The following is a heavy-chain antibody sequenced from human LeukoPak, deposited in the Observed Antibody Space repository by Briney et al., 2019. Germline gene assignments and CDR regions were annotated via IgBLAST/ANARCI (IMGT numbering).Heavy chain of an antibody. CDR1: GYTFTGYY. D-gene: IGHD6-19*01. CDR2: INPTSFGT. V-gene: IGHV1-2*02. CDR3: ARFRGSGWYSFDL. Sequence: ASVKVSSKASGYTFTGYYIHWVRQAPGQGLEWMGWINPTSFGTKYEQKFQGRVTMTRDTSISTDYMELSDLRSDDTAVYYCARFRGSGWYSFDLWGQGTLVTVSS. J-gene: IGHJ5*02.